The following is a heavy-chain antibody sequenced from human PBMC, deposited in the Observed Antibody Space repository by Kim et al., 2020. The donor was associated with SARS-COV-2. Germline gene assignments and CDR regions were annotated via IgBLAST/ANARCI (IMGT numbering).Heavy chain of an antibody. V-gene: IGHV3-7*04. CDR3: ARGSGWYLH. CDR2: IKQDGSEK. J-gene: IGHJ4*02. Sequence: GGSLRLSCAASGFTFTSYWMSWVRQAPGKGLEWVAKIKQDGSEKYCVDSVKGRFTISRDNAKDSLYLQMNSLRAEDTAVYFCARGSGWYLHWGQGTLVTVSS. CDR1: GFTFTSYW. D-gene: IGHD6-19*01.